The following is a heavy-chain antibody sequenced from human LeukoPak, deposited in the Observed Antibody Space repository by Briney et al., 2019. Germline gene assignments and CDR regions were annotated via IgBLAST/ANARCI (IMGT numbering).Heavy chain of an antibody. CDR1: GYTFTSYG. D-gene: IGHD2-21*02. CDR2: ISAYNGNT. CDR3: ARDPVTAIYYGMDV. Sequence: ASVKVSCKASGYTFTSYGISWVRQAPGQGLEWMGWISAYNGNTNYAQKLQGRVTMTTDTSTSTAYMELSSLRSEDTAVYYCARDPVTAIYYGMDVWGQGTTVTVSS. J-gene: IGHJ6*02. V-gene: IGHV1-18*01.